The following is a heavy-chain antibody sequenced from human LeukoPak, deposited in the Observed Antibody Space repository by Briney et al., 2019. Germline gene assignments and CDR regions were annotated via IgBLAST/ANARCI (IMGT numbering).Heavy chain of an antibody. Sequence: PGGSLRLSCAAPGFTFSGSAMHWVRQASGKGLEWVGRIRSKANSYATAYAASVKGRFTISRDDSKNTAYLQMNSLKTEDTAVYYCTRQKSAAGPFDYWGQGTLVTVSS. CDR3: TRQKSAAGPFDY. V-gene: IGHV3-73*01. D-gene: IGHD6-13*01. CDR1: GFTFSGSA. CDR2: IRSKANSYAT. J-gene: IGHJ4*02.